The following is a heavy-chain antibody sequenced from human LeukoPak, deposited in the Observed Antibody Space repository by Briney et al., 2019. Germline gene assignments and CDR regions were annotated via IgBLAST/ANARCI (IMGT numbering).Heavy chain of an antibody. CDR2: IKQDGSEK. CDR1: GFTFSSYW. CDR3: AKDIDAQIWFGEGDYFDY. J-gene: IGHJ4*02. D-gene: IGHD3-10*01. Sequence: GGSLRLSCAASGFTFSSYWMSWVRQAPGKGLEWVANIKQDGSEKYYVDSVKGRFTISRDNAKNSLYLQMNSLRAEDTAVYYCAKDIDAQIWFGEGDYFDYWGQGTLVTVSS. V-gene: IGHV3-7*03.